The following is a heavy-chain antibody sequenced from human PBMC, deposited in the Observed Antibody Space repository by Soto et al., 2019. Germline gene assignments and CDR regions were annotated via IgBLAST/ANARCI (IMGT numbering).Heavy chain of an antibody. J-gene: IGHJ6*02. CDR1: GGTFSXXA. CDR3: ARGXXFXXXXXXXXFXSXXV. Sequence: QEQLVQSGXEVKXPGSXVKVSXKASGGTFSXXALXXXXXXXXQXXXWXGGIIPIFGAATYAQKFQGRVTVTADKYTGTAYMELSSLRSEDTAVXXXARGXXFXXXXXXXXFXSXXVWGQGTTVTVSS. CDR2: IIPIFGAA. V-gene: IGHV1-69*06.